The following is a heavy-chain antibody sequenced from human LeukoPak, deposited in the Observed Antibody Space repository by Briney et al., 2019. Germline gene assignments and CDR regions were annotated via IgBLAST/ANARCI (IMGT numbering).Heavy chain of an antibody. V-gene: IGHV4-38-2*02. CDR1: GYSISSGYY. CDR3: AREVAA. J-gene: IGHJ3*01. D-gene: IGHD2-15*01. Sequence: SSETLSLTCTVSGYSISSGYYWGWIRPPPGKGLEWIGSIYHSGSTYYNPSLKSRVTISVDTSKNQFSLKLSSVTAADTAVYYCAREVAAWGQGTMVTVSS. CDR2: IYHSGST.